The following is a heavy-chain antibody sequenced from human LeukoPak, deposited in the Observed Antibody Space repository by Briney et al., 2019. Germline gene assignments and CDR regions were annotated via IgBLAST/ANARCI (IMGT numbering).Heavy chain of an antibody. CDR3: AKVRGTYSSGFYFDS. CDR2: ISWDGGFM. V-gene: IGHV3-9*01. D-gene: IGHD6-19*01. Sequence: QSGGSLRLSCAASGFKFDDYAIHWVRQAPGKGLEWLSIISWDGGFMYYADSVKGRFTISRDNVKNSVYLQMNSLRPEDTAFYYCAKVRGTYSSGFYFDSWGQGTLVTVSS. CDR1: GFKFDDYA. J-gene: IGHJ4*02.